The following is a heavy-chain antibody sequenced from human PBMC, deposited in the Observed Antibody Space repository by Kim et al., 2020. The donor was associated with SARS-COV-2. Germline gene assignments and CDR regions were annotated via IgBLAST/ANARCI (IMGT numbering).Heavy chain of an antibody. CDR2: IKQDGSEK. Sequence: GGSLRLSCAASGFTFSSYWMSWVRQAPGKGLEWVANIKQDGSEKYYVDSVKGRFTISRDNAKNSLYLQMNSLRAEDTAVYYCARERDRGSGSYRFYYYGMDVWGQGTTVTVSS. CDR1: GFTFSSYW. CDR3: ARERDRGSGSYRFYYYGMDV. V-gene: IGHV3-7*03. D-gene: IGHD3-10*01. J-gene: IGHJ6*02.